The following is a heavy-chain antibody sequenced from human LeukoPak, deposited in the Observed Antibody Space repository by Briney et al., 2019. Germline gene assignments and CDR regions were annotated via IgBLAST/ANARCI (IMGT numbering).Heavy chain of an antibody. Sequence: SGGSLRLSCTASGFTFSSYAMHWVRQAPGKGLEWVAVISYDGSNKYYAYSVKGRFTISRDNSKNTLYLQMNSLRVEDTAVYYCARDGYIVVVTAIRGDYFDYWGQGTLVTVSS. CDR2: ISYDGSNK. J-gene: IGHJ4*02. CDR1: GFTFSSYA. D-gene: IGHD2-21*02. CDR3: ARDGYIVVVTAIRGDYFDY. V-gene: IGHV3-30-3*01.